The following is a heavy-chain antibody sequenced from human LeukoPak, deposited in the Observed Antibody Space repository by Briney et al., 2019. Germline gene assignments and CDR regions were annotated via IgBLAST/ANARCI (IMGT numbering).Heavy chain of an antibody. CDR1: GFTFDDYA. CDR2: ISWNSGSI. Sequence: GRSLRLSCAASGFTFDDYAMHWVRQAPGKGLEWVSGISWNSGSIGYADSVKGRFTISRDNAENSLYLQMNSLRAEDTAVYYCARAYQYGVDVWGQGTTVTVSS. CDR3: ARAYQYGVDV. V-gene: IGHV3-9*01. J-gene: IGHJ6*02.